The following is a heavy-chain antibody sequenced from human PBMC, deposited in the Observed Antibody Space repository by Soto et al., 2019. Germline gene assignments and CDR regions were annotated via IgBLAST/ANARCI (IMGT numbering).Heavy chain of an antibody. Sequence: QVQLQESGPGLVKPSRTLSLTCAVSGGSISSSNWWSWVRQPPGKGLEWIGEIYHSGSTNYNPSLKSRVTISVDKSKNQFSLKLSSVTAADTAVYYCAREVYCSGGSCYSGVYYFDYWGQGTLVTVSS. J-gene: IGHJ4*02. CDR3: AREVYCSGGSCYSGVYYFDY. CDR1: GGSISSSNW. CDR2: IYHSGST. V-gene: IGHV4-4*02. D-gene: IGHD2-15*01.